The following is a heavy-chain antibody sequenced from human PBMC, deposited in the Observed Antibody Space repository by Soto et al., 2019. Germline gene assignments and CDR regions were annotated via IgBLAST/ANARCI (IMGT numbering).Heavy chain of an antibody. Sequence: PGWSLRLSCAASGFNFSSYAMNWVRQAPGKGLEWVSGISVSGTYTYYAESVKGRFTISRDNSKSTLYLQMNSLRAEDTAVYYCAKGGAVKVPRYNWFDPWGQGVLVTVSS. D-gene: IGHD4-17*01. J-gene: IGHJ5*02. CDR2: ISVSGTYT. CDR1: GFNFSSYA. V-gene: IGHV3-23*01. CDR3: AKGGAVKVPRYNWFDP.